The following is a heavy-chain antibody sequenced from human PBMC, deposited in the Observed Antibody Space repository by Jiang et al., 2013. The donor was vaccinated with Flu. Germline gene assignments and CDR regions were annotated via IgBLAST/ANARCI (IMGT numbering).Heavy chain of an antibody. J-gene: IGHJ5*01. V-gene: IGHV4-34*01. CDR3: ARVTGLGWSRRRFDC. Sequence: LLKPSETLSLTCAVYGGSFSGDSWSWIRQAPGKGLEWMGEINQSGSTNYNPSLKSRVTISVDTSKIQFSLKLRSVTAADTAVYYCARVTGLGWSRRRFDCWGQGTLVTVSS. D-gene: IGHD6-19*01. CDR1: GGSFSGDS. CDR2: INQSGST.